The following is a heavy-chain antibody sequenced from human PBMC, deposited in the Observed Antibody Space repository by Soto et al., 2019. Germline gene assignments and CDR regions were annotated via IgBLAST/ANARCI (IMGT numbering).Heavy chain of an antibody. V-gene: IGHV1-18*01. CDR3: ASGPVTIFGVVTPGFEF. Sequence: ASVKVSCKASGYTFTSYGISWVRQAPGQGLEWMGWISAYNGNTNYAQKLQGRVTMTTDTSTSTAYMQLRSLSSDDTAVYYCASGPVTIFGVVTPGFEFRGKGTLDPVSS. J-gene: IGHJ4*02. D-gene: IGHD3-3*01. CDR2: ISAYNGNT. CDR1: GYTFTSYG.